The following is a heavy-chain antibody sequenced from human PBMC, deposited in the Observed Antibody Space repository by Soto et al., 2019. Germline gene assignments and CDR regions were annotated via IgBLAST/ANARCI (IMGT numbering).Heavy chain of an antibody. D-gene: IGHD3-9*01. Sequence: LRLSCAASGFTFSSYGMHWVRQAPGKGLEWVAVISYDGSNKYYADSVKGRFTISRDNSKNTLYLQMNSLRAEDTAVYYCAKDSGYDILTGYPTLDYWGQGTLVTVSS. CDR2: ISYDGSNK. J-gene: IGHJ4*02. CDR3: AKDSGYDILTGYPTLDY. CDR1: GFTFSSYG. V-gene: IGHV3-30*18.